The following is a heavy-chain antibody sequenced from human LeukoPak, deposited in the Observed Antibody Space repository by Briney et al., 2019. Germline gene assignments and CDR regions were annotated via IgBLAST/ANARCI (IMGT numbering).Heavy chain of an antibody. V-gene: IGHV3-23*01. CDR1: GFTFSTYA. J-gene: IGHJ3*01. D-gene: IGHD3-22*01. Sequence: SGGSLRLSCAAPGFTFSTYAMSWVRQAPGKGLEWVSCISASYGSTYYADSVKGRFTISRDNSKNTLYLQMNSLRPEDTAVYYCAKDYYYDPVDAFDVWGQGTMVSVSS. CDR3: AKDYYYDPVDAFDV. CDR2: ISASYGST.